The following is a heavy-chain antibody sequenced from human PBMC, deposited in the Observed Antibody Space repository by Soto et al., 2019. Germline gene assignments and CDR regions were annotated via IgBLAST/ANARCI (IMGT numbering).Heavy chain of an antibody. V-gene: IGHV3-23*01. D-gene: IGHD3-9*01. CDR2: ISGSGATT. CDR3: AKLRYFDWSSYNWFEY. CDR1: GLTFSSYA. Sequence: PGGSLRLSCAASGLTFSSYAMSWVRQAPGKGLEWVSAISGSGATTSYADSVKGRFTVSRDNSKNTLYLQMNSLRVEDTAVYYCAKLRYFDWSSYNWFEYWGQGTPVTVSS. J-gene: IGHJ5*01.